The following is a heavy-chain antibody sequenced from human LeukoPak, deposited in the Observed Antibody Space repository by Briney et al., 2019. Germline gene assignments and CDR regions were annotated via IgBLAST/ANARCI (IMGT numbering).Heavy chain of an antibody. CDR1: GESFSGYY. Sequence: SETLSLTCAVYGESFSGYYWSWIRQPPGKGLEWIGEINHSGSTNYNPSLKSRVTISVDTSKNQFSLKLSSVTAADTAVYYCARGRYYYDSSGYYCFDYWGQGTLVTVSS. CDR3: ARGRYYYDSSGYYCFDY. V-gene: IGHV4-34*01. D-gene: IGHD3-22*01. J-gene: IGHJ4*02. CDR2: INHSGST.